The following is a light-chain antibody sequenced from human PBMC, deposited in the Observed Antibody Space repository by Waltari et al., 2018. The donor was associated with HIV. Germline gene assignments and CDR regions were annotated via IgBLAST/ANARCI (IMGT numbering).Light chain of an antibody. CDR3: SSYGGVASYLI. J-gene: IGLJ2*01. Sequence: HSALTQPRSVSGSPGQSVTISCTGTRSDIGAYDSVSWFQKFPGRAPKLLIFDVNKRPSGVPDRFSGFKSGDTASLTISGLQPDDESDYFCSSYGGVASYLIFGGGTTLTVL. CDR1: RSDIGAYDS. CDR2: DVN. V-gene: IGLV2-11*01.